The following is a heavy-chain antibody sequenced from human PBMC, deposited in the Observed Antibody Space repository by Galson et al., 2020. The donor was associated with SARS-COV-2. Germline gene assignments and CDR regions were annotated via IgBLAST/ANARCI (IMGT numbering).Heavy chain of an antibody. Sequence: GESLKISCAASGFTFSSYAMHWVRQAPGKGLEWVAVISYDGSNKYYADSVKGRFTISRDNSKNTLYLQMNSLRAEDTAVYYCARVVLTGYYVFDYWGQGTLVTVSS. D-gene: IGHD3-9*01. CDR2: ISYDGSNK. V-gene: IGHV3-30*04. CDR3: ARVVLTGYYVFDY. J-gene: IGHJ4*02. CDR1: GFTFSSYA.